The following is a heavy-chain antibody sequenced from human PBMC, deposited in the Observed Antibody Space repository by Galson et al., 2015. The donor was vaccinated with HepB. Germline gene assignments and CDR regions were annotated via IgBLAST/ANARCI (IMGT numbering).Heavy chain of an antibody. CDR1: GFSFRTFA. V-gene: IGHV3-30*04. D-gene: IGHD5-18*01. J-gene: IGHJ4*02. CDR3: ARDFGNSYGRGIFDY. Sequence: SLRLSCAASGFSFRTFALHWVRPAPGKGLEWVALISYDGTYKYYTDSVKGRFTISRDNSKNTLLLQMNSLRAEDTAVYYCARDFGNSYGRGIFDYWGQGTLVTVSS. CDR2: ISYDGTYK.